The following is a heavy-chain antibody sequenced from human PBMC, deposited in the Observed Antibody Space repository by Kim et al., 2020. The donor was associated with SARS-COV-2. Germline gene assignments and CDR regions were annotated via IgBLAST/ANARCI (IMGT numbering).Heavy chain of an antibody. CDR3: ARLELDSSGYNPFDY. Sequence: SETLSLTCTVSGGSISSSSYYWGWIRQPPGKGLEWIGSISYSGRTYYNPSLKSRVTISVDTSKNQFSLKLTSVTAADTAVYYCARLELDSSGYNPFDYWGQGTLVTVSS. CDR2: ISYSGRT. D-gene: IGHD3-22*01. CDR1: GGSISSSSYY. J-gene: IGHJ4*02. V-gene: IGHV4-39*01.